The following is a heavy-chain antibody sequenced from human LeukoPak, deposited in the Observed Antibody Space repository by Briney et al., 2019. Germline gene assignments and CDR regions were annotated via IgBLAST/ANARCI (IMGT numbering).Heavy chain of an antibody. CDR1: GGSFSGYY. CDR3: ARHGDYYDRSGYYYGFDY. CDR2: FYSSGST. D-gene: IGHD3-22*01. V-gene: IGHV4-39*01. Sequence: SETLSLTCAVYGGSFSGYYWGWIRQPPGKGLEWIGSFYSSGSTYYTPSLKTRVTISVDTSKNQLSLALSSVTATDTAVYYCARHGDYYDRSGYYYGFDYWGQGTLVTVSS. J-gene: IGHJ4*02.